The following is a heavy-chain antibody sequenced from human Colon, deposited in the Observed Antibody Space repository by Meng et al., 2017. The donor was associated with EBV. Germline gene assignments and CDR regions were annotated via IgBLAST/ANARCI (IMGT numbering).Heavy chain of an antibody. CDR3: ARRGPSGNFSP. CDR2: IDHRGNT. CDR1: GGSFRDYY. Sequence: QVRRQQWGVGLLEPSETLSRSCAVYGGSFRDYYWTWIRHPPGKGLEWIGEIDHRGNTKYNPSLKSRVTISLDTSKKQFSLKVSSVTAADSAVYYCARRGPSGNFSPWSQGALVTVSS. D-gene: IGHD3-10*01. V-gene: IGHV4-34*01. J-gene: IGHJ5*02.